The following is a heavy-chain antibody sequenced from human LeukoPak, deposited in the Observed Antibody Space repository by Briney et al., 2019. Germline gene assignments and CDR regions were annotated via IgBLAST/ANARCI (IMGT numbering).Heavy chain of an antibody. CDR3: ARGEIVGVVGGNYFDY. Sequence: PSETLSLTRTVSGGSLNNYYWNWIRQPPGGGLEWIGYIYPSGDTVYTPSLASRVTMSVDTSKNQFSLKVNSVTAADTAVYYCARGEIVGVVGGNYFDYWGQGALVTVSS. V-gene: IGHV4-59*01. CDR1: GGSLNNYY. CDR2: IYPSGDT. D-gene: IGHD1-26*01. J-gene: IGHJ4*02.